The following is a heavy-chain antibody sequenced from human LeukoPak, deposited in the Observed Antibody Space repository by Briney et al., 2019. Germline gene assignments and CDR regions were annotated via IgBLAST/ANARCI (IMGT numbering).Heavy chain of an antibody. CDR2: VYTRGNT. CDR1: GGSISSYY. CDR3: ARGEVGYCTGGTCYGYYYYGMDV. J-gene: IGHJ6*02. D-gene: IGHD2-15*01. V-gene: IGHV4-4*07. Sequence: PSETLSLTCSVSGGSISSYYWSWIRQPAGKGLEWIGRVYTRGNTDYNPSLKSRVTMSVDTPKNQFSLRLSSVTAADTAVYYCARGEVGYCTGGTCYGYYYYGMDVWGQGTTVTVSS.